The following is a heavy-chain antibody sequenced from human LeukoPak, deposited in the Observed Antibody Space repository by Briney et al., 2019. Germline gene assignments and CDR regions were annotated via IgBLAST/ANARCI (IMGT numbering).Heavy chain of an antibody. D-gene: IGHD6-13*01. J-gene: IGHJ6*03. V-gene: IGHV4-61*02. Sequence: SETLSLTCTVSGGSISSNSYYWSWIRQPAGKGLEWIGRIYTSGSTNYNPSLKSRVTMSVDTPKNQFSLKLSSVTAADTAVYYCARGGGSSWYSDYYYYMDVWGKGTTVTISS. CDR1: GGSISSNSYY. CDR3: ARGGGSSWYSDYYYYMDV. CDR2: IYTSGST.